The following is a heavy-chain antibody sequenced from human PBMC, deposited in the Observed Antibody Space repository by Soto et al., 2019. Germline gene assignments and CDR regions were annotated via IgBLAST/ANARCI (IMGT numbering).Heavy chain of an antibody. V-gene: IGHV4-59*01. CDR3: ARVGDCSGGSCYLVFDY. D-gene: IGHD2-15*01. J-gene: IGHJ4*02. CDR1: GGSISSYY. Sequence: SETLSLTCTVSGGSISSYYWSWIRQPPGKGLEWIGYIYYSGSTNYNPSLKSRVTISVDTSKNQFSLKLSSVTAADTAVYYCARVGDCSGGSCYLVFDYWGQGTLVTVSS. CDR2: IYYSGST.